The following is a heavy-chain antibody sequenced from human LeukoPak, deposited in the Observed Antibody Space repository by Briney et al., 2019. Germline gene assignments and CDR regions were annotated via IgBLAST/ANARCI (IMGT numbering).Heavy chain of an antibody. D-gene: IGHD2-2*01. CDR3: ASVYCSSTSCYLYAFDI. Sequence: SETLSLTCAVYGGSFSGYYWSWIRQPPGKGLEWIGEINHSGSTNYNPSLKSRVTISVDTSKNQFSLKLSSVTAADTAVYYCASVYCSSTSCYLYAFDIWGQGTIVTVSS. CDR1: GGSFSGYY. J-gene: IGHJ3*02. CDR2: INHSGST. V-gene: IGHV4-34*01.